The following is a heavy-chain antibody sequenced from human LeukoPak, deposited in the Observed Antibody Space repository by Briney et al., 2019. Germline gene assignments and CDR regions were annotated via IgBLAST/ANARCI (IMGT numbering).Heavy chain of an antibody. CDR1: GGSISSGSYY. CDR2: IYTSGST. V-gene: IGHV4-61*02. D-gene: IGHD3-22*01. J-gene: IGHJ4*02. CDR3: ARDLENYYDSSGYYTWCFDY. Sequence: SQTLSLTCTVSGGSISSGSYYWSWIRQPAGKGLEWIGRIYTSGSTNYNPSLKSRVTISVDTSKDQFSLKLSSVTAADTAVYYCARDLENYYDSSGYYTWCFDYWGQGTLVTVSS.